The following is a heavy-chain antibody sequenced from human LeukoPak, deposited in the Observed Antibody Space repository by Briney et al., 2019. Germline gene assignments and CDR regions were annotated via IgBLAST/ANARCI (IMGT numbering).Heavy chain of an antibody. J-gene: IGHJ5*02. CDR1: GFTFDDYG. D-gene: IGHD3-10*01. Sequence: PGGSLRLSCAASGFTFDDYGMSWVRQGPGKGLEWVSGINWNGGNTGYADSVKGRFTIFRDNSKNSLYLEMDSLRVEDTALYYCARSSGPMVTVWFDPWGQGTLVTVSS. CDR2: INWNGGNT. CDR3: ARSSGPMVTVWFDP. V-gene: IGHV3-20*04.